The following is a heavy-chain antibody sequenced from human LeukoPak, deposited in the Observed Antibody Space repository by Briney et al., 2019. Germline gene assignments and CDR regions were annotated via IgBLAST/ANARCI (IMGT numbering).Heavy chain of an antibody. Sequence: ASVKVSCKASGYTFTSYGISWVRQAPGQGLEWMGWISAYNGNTNYAQKLQGRVTMTTDTSTSTAYMELRSLRSDDTAVYYCARDIHYYDSSGYYTPWGQGTLVTVSS. CDR3: ARDIHYYDSSGYYTP. CDR2: ISAYNGNT. CDR1: GYTFTSYG. J-gene: IGHJ5*02. D-gene: IGHD3-22*01. V-gene: IGHV1-18*01.